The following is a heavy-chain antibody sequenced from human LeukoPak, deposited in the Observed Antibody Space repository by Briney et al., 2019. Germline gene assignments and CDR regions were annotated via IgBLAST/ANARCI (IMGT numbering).Heavy chain of an antibody. CDR1: GFIFSNYE. CDR2: ISSGGSVI. CDR3: ARVVWDTYRRSFDS. D-gene: IGHD1-26*01. Sequence: GGSLSLSCRASGFIFSNYEMNWVRQAPGKGLEWVTYISSGGSVIYYADSVKGRFTISRDNAKNSLYLQMNSLRAEDTAVYYCARVVWDTYRRSFDSWGQASVVTVSS. V-gene: IGHV3-48*03. J-gene: IGHJ4*02.